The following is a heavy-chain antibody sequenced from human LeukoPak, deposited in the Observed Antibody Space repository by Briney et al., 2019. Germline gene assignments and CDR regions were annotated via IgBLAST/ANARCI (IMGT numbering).Heavy chain of an antibody. CDR3: ARDGDYYDSSGYDSWFDY. CDR1: GFTFSSYS. V-gene: IGHV3-21*01. CDR2: ISSSSSYI. Sequence: GGSLRLSCAASGFTFSSYSMNWVRQAPGKGLEWVSSISSSSSYIYYADSVKGRFTISRDNAKNSLYLQMNSLRAEDTAVYYCARDGDYYDSSGYDSWFDYWGQGTLVTVSS. D-gene: IGHD3-22*01. J-gene: IGHJ4*02.